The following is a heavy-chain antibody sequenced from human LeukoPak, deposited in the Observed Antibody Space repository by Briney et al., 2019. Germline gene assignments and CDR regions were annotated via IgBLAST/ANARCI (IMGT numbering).Heavy chain of an antibody. CDR3: ARDLGGYYYDSHR. V-gene: IGHV3-11*06. J-gene: IGHJ4*02. Sequence: PGGSLRLSCAASGFTSSDYDMSWIRQAPGKGLEWISYISSSSIYTNYADSVKGRFTISRDDAKNSLYLQMNSLRAEDTAVYYCARDLGGYYYDSHRWGQGTLVTASS. D-gene: IGHD3-22*01. CDR2: ISSSSIYT. CDR1: GFTSSDYD.